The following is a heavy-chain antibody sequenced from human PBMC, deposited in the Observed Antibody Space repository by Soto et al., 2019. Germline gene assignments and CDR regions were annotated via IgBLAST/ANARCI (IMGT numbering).Heavy chain of an antibody. Sequence: QVQLVQSGAEVKKPGSSVKVSCKASGGTFSSYAISWVRQAPGQGLEWMGGIIPIFGTANYAQKFQGRVTITANKSTSTAYMELSSLRSEDTAVYYCARDRGCSSTSCYGWGYYYGMDVWGQGTTVTVSS. CDR3: ARDRGCSSTSCYGWGYYYGMDV. J-gene: IGHJ6*02. V-gene: IGHV1-69*06. CDR1: GGTFSSYA. D-gene: IGHD2-2*01. CDR2: IIPIFGTA.